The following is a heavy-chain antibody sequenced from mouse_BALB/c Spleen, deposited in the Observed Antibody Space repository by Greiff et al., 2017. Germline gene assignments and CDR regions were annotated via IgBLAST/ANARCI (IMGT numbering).Heavy chain of an antibody. CDR3: ARRDVGY. CDR1: GYTFTDYY. CDR2: IYPGSGNT. V-gene: IGHV1-77*01. D-gene: IGHD3-3*01. J-gene: IGHJ2*01. Sequence: VQLQQSGAELARPGASVKLSCKASGYTFTDYYINWVKQRTGQGLEWIGEIYPGSGNTYYNEKFKGKATLTADKSTSTAYMQLSSLTSEDSAVYYCARRDVGYWGQGTTLTVSS.